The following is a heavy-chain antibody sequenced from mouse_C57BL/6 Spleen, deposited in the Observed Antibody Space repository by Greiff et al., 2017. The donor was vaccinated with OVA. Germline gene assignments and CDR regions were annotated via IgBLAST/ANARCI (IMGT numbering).Heavy chain of an antibody. D-gene: IGHD1-1*01. CDR1: GYAFTNYL. Sequence: QVQLQQSGAELVRPGTSVKVSCKASGYAFTNYLIEWVKQRPGQGLEWIGVINPGSGGTNYNEKFKGKATLTADKSSSTAYMQLSSLTSEESAVYFCARYGDYGSSDGYFDVWGTGTTVTVSS. CDR3: ARYGDYGSSDGYFDV. CDR2: INPGSGGT. J-gene: IGHJ1*03. V-gene: IGHV1-54*01.